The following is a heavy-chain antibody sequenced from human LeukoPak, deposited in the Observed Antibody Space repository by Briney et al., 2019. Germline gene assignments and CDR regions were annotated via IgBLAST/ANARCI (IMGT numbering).Heavy chain of an antibody. CDR3: ARGGTYAEGLVDY. V-gene: IGHV3-30-3*01. Sequence: PGGSLRLSCAASGFTFSSYAMHWVRQAPGKGLGCLAVISYDGSNKYYADSVEGRFTISRDNSKNTLYLQMNSLRVEDTAVYYCARGGTYAEGLVDYWGQGTLVTVSS. J-gene: IGHJ4*02. D-gene: IGHD4-17*01. CDR2: ISYDGSNK. CDR1: GFTFSSYA.